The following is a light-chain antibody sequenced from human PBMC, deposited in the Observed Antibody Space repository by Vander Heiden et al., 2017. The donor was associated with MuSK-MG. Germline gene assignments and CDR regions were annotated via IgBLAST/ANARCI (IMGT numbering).Light chain of an antibody. CDR3: QQNDNPPYT. CDR2: DAS. CDR1: QDISNY. V-gene: IGKV1-33*01. Sequence: DLPMTPSPSSLSASVGDRVTITCQASQDISNYLNWYQQKPGKAPKLLIYDASNLETGVPSRFSGSGSGTDFTLTISSLQPEDFATYYCQQNDNPPYTFGRGTKVEIK. J-gene: IGKJ4*01.